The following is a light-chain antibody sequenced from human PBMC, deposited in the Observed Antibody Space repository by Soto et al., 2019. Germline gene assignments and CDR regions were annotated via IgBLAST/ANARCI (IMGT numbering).Light chain of an antibody. CDR1: QSLLYSSNNKNY. Sequence: DIVMTQSPDSLAVSLGERATINCTSSQSLLYSSNNKNYLSWYQQKPGQPPKLLIFWASARESGVPDRFSGSGSGTDFTLTIRSLQAEDVAVYYCHQYRSVPYTFGQGTKVQ. CDR3: HQYRSVPYT. V-gene: IGKV4-1*01. CDR2: WAS. J-gene: IGKJ2*01.